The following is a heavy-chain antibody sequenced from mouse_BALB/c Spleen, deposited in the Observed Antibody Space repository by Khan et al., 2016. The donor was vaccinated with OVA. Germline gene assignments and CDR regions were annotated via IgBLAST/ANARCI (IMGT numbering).Heavy chain of an antibody. CDR1: GYTFSSYY. V-gene: IGHV1S81*02. D-gene: IGHD2-2*01. CDR3: TRSGYGSFAY. Sequence: QIQLVQSGAELVKTGASVKLSCKASGYTFSSYYLYWVKQRPGQGLEWIGEINPNNGDSNFNAKFKSKATLTVDKFSYTAYMQLSSLTSEDSAVYYCTRSGYGSFAYWGQGTLVTVSA. J-gene: IGHJ3*01. CDR2: INPNNGDS.